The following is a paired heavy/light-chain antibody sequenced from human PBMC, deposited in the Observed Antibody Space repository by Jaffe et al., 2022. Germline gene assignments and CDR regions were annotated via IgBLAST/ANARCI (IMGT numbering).Light chain of an antibody. CDR3: QQLNSYPPT. CDR2: AAS. Sequence: DIQLTQSPSFLSASVGDRVTITCRASQGISSYLAWYQQKPGKAPKLLIYAASTLQSGVPSRFSGSGSGTEFTLTISSLQPEDFATYYCQQLNSYPPTFGQGTKVEIK. V-gene: IGKV1-9*01. J-gene: IGKJ1*01. CDR1: QGISSY.
Heavy chain of an antibody. CDR3: ARVGSDYDILTGYPRGGNYFDY. CDR1: GFTFSSYS. V-gene: IGHV3-48*01. CDR2: ISSSSSTI. J-gene: IGHJ4*02. D-gene: IGHD3-9*01. Sequence: EVQLVESGGGLVQPGGSLRLSCAASGFTFSSYSMNWVRQAPGKGLEWVSYISSSSSTIYYADSVKGRFTISRDNAKNSLYLQMNSLRAEDTAVYYCARVGSDYDILTGYPRGGNYFDYWGQGTLVTVSS.